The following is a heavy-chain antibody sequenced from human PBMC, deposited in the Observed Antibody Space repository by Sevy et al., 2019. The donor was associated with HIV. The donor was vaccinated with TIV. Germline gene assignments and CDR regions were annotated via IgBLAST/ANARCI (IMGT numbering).Heavy chain of an antibody. D-gene: IGHD3-10*01. CDR1: GFIFSTYN. Sequence: GGSLRLSCAASGFIFSTYNMNWVRQAPGKGLEWVSSISHSSTYIYYTDSLKGRFTISRDNARTSLFLQMDSLRAEDTALYYCARDLWFGGFWGNWFDPWGQGSLVTVSS. V-gene: IGHV3-21*01. CDR2: ISHSSTYI. CDR3: ARDLWFGGFWGNWFDP. J-gene: IGHJ5*02.